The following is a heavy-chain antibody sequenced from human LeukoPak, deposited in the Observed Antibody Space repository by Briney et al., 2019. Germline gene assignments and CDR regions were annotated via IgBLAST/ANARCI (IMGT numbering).Heavy chain of an antibody. Sequence: ASVRVSCKASGGTFSSYAISWVRQAPGQGLEWMGGFDPEDGETIYAQKFQGRVTMTEDTSTDTAYMELSSLRSEDTAAYYCATNYIVVVPAATGYFDYWGQGTLVTVSS. CDR2: FDPEDGET. CDR3: ATNYIVVVPAATGYFDY. J-gene: IGHJ4*02. V-gene: IGHV1-24*01. D-gene: IGHD2-2*01. CDR1: GGTFSSYA.